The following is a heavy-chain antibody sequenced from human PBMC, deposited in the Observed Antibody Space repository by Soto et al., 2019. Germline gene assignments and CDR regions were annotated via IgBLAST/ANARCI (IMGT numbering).Heavy chain of an antibody. CDR3: AKDRGVGIVVVINAFDI. D-gene: IGHD3-22*01. CDR2: ISGSGGST. J-gene: IGHJ3*02. Sequence: GESLKISCAASGFTFSSYAMSWVRQAPGKGLEWVSAISGSGGSTYYADSVKGRFTISRDNSKNTLYLQMNSLRAEDTAVYYCAKDRGVGIVVVINAFDIWGQGTMVTVSS. CDR1: GFTFSSYA. V-gene: IGHV3-23*01.